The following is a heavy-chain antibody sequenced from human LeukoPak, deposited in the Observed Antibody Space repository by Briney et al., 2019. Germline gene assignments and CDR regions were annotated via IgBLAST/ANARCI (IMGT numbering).Heavy chain of an antibody. CDR2: IYHQAGT. Sequence: SETLSLTCTVSGGYMENIYWHWIRQPPGKGLEWIGYIYHQAGTEYNPSLKNRVAISADTSKNQFSLKLSSVTAADTAVYYCAKIKTTFGVVTHAFDIWGQGTIVTVSP. CDR1: GGYMENIY. D-gene: IGHD3-3*01. V-gene: IGHV4-59*01. J-gene: IGHJ3*02. CDR3: AKIKTTFGVVTHAFDI.